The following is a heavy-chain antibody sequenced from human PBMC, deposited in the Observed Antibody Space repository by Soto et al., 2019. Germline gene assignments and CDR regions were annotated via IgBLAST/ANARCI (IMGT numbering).Heavy chain of an antibody. CDR1: GGSISSGGYY. CDR3: ARVTTVRGPLQRAFDI. CDR2: IYYSGST. J-gene: IGHJ3*02. V-gene: IGHV4-31*03. D-gene: IGHD3-10*01. Sequence: SETLSLTCTVSGGSISSGGYYWSWIRQHPGKGLEWCGYIYYSGSTYYNPSLKSRVTISVDTSKNQFSLKLSSVTAADTAVYYCARVTTVRGPLQRAFDIWGQGTMVTVS.